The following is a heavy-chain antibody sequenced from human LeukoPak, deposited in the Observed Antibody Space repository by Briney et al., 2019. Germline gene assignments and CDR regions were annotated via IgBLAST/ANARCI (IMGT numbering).Heavy chain of an antibody. Sequence: GGSLRLSCAASRFAFSNYGMHWVRQAPGKGLEWVAFVRSDGSNECYADSVKGRFTISRDNSKSTLFLQMSSLRTEDTAVYYCAKDQPVYSYYYIDVWGKGTTVTVSS. J-gene: IGHJ6*03. CDR1: RFAFSNYG. V-gene: IGHV3-30*02. CDR3: AKDQPVYSYYYIDV. CDR2: VRSDGSNE.